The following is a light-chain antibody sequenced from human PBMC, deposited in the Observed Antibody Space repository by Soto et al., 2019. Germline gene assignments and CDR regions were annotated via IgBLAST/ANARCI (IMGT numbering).Light chain of an antibody. J-gene: IGKJ2*01. V-gene: IGKV1-39*01. CDR1: QSVSSY. Sequence: DIQMTQSPSSLSASVGDRVIITCRASQSVSSYLNWYQQKLGQAPKLLISAASNLRSGVPSRLSGSGSGTEFTLTISGLEVEDFAIYFCQQSFTTPPYTFGQGTRL. CDR2: AAS. CDR3: QQSFTTPPYT.